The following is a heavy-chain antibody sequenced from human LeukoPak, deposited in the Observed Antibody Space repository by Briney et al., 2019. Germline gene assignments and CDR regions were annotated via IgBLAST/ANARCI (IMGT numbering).Heavy chain of an antibody. CDR3: AKEGGA. CDR2: ISGSGGST. Sequence: GGSLRLSCAASGFTFSSYAMSWVRQAPGKGLEWVSAISGSGGSTYYADSLGGRFTISRDNSKDMVYLQMNSLKVEDTATYYCAKEGGAWGQGTKVTVSS. V-gene: IGHV3-23*01. J-gene: IGHJ5*02. CDR1: GFTFSSYA. D-gene: IGHD3-16*01.